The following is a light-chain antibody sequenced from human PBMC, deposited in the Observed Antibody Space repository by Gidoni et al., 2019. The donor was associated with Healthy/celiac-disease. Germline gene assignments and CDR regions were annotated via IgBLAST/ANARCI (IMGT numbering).Light chain of an antibody. CDR3: QQRSNWQIT. CDR2: DAS. Sequence: EIVLTQSPATLSLSPGERATLSCRSSQSVSSYLAWYQQKPGQAPRLLIYDASNRATGIPARFSGSGPGTDFTFTISSLEPEDFAVYYCQQRSNWQITFGQGTRLEIK. V-gene: IGKV3D-11*02. CDR1: QSVSSY. J-gene: IGKJ5*01.